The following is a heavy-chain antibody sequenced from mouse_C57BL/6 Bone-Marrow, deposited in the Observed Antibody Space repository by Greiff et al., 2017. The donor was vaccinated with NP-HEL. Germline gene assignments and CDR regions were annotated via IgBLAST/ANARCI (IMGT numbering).Heavy chain of an antibody. CDR3: AIITTVVAPYWYFDV. Sequence: VQLQQSDAELVKPGASVKISCKVSGYTFTDHTIHWMKQRPEQGLEWIGYIYPRDGSTKYNEKFKGKATLTADKSSSTAYMQLNSLTSEDSAVYFCAIITTVVAPYWYFDVWGTGTTVTVSS. D-gene: IGHD1-1*01. V-gene: IGHV1-78*01. J-gene: IGHJ1*03. CDR2: IYPRDGST. CDR1: GYTFTDHT.